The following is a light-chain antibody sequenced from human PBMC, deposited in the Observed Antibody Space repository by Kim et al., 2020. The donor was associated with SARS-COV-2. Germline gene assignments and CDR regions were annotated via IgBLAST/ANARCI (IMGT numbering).Light chain of an antibody. CDR2: AAS. J-gene: IGKJ2*01. Sequence: DIQMTQSPSSLSASVGDRVTITCRASQSISSYLHWYQQKPGKAPKLLIYAASSLQSGVPSRFSGSGSGTDFTLTISSLQPEDFATYSCQQSYSTPPTFGQGTKLEI. V-gene: IGKV1-39*01. CDR3: QQSYSTPPT. CDR1: QSISSY.